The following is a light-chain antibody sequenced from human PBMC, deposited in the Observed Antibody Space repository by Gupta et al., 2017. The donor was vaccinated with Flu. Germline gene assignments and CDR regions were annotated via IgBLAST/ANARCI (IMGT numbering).Light chain of an antibody. J-gene: IGLJ3*02. CDR2: KDF. Sequence: SYELTQPPSVSVSPGQTARITCSGDALPNQYAYWYQQKPGQAPVLVIYKDFERPSGIPERFSGSSSGTTATLTISGVQAEDEADYYCQSSDSSGTYWVFGGGTELTVL. CDR3: QSSDSSGTYWV. V-gene: IGLV3-25*03. CDR1: ALPNQY.